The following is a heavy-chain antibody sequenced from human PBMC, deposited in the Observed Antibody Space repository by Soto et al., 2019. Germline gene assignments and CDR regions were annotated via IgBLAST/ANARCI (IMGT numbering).Heavy chain of an antibody. CDR3: ARDPYCSSTTCPWGYYGMDV. J-gene: IGHJ6*02. CDR1: GFTFSSYW. D-gene: IGHD2-2*01. Sequence: GGSLRLSCAASGFTFSSYWMSWVRQAPGKGLEWVANIKQDGRNKYYADSVKGRFTISRENSKNTLYLQMNSLTAEDTAVYYCARDPYCSSTTCPWGYYGMDVWGQGTTVTVSS. CDR2: IKQDGRNK. V-gene: IGHV3-7*01.